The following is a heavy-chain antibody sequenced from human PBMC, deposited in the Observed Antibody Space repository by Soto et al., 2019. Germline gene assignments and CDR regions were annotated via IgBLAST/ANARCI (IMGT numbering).Heavy chain of an antibody. CDR2: VTLSGDYT. V-gene: IGHV3-23*01. CDR3: ARVGYGDLAQ. CDR1: GFSFTSYA. Sequence: EVNLLESGGGLLQPGGSLRLSCVASGFSFTSYAMAWVRQAPGMGLEWVGTVTLSGDYTYYADPVKGRFTISRDNSKNTVYLQLSSLRADDTAVYYCARVGYGDLAQWGQGTWVTVSS. J-gene: IGHJ4*02. D-gene: IGHD4-17*01.